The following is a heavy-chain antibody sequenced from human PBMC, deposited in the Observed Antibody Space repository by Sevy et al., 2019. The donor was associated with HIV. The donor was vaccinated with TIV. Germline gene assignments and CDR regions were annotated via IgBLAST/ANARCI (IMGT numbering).Heavy chain of an antibody. V-gene: IGHV3-20*04. D-gene: IGHD1-26*01. Sequence: GGSLRLSCAGSGVTTEDYGMNWVRQVPGKGLEWVSGIYWNGGSTAYADSLKGRFTISRDNAKRSLYLQMNSLGVDDTAFYYWVRAFSATYSAYFDYWGQGALVTVSS. CDR2: IYWNGGST. CDR1: GVTTEDYG. J-gene: IGHJ4*02. CDR3: VRAFSATYSAYFDY.